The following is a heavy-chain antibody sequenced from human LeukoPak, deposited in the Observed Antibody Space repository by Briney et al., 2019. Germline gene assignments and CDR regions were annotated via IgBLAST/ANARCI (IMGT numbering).Heavy chain of an antibody. V-gene: IGHV1-18*01. CDR2: ISAYNGNT. D-gene: IGHD3-10*01. J-gene: IGHJ4*02. CDR3: ARVNTEYGSGSYSQDY. CDR1: GYTFTSYG. Sequence: ASVKVSCKASGYTFTSYGISWVRQAPGQGLEWMGWISAYNGNTNYAQKLQGRVTMTTDTSTSTAYMELRSLRSDDTAVYYCARVNTEYGSGSYSQDYWGQGTLVTVSS.